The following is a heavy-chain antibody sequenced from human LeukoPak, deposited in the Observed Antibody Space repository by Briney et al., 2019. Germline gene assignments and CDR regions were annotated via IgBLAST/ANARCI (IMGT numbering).Heavy chain of an antibody. D-gene: IGHD2-2*01. J-gene: IGHJ6*02. CDR2: IYPGDSDT. CDR3: ARAQRDIVVVPAATYYYYGMDV. CDR1: GYSFTSYW. V-gene: IGHV5-51*01. Sequence: GESLQISCKGSGYSFTSYWIGWVRQLPGKGLEWMGIIYPGDSDTRYSPSFQGQVTISADKSISTAYLQWSSLKASDTAMYYCARAQRDIVVVPAATYYYYGMDVWGQGTTVTVSS.